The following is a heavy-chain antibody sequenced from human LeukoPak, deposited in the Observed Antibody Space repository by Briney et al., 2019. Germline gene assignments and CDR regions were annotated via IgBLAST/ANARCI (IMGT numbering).Heavy chain of an antibody. D-gene: IGHD5-12*01. CDR1: GFTFSSYA. CDR3: ARGAADIVANIDS. CDR2: IWYDGSNK. Sequence: PGGSLRLSCAASGFTFSSYAMHWVRQAPGKGLEWVAVIWYDGSNKYYPDSVKGRFTISRDNSKNTLYLRMNSLRAEDTAVYYCARGAADIVANIDSWGQGTLVTVSS. J-gene: IGHJ4*02. V-gene: IGHV3-33*01.